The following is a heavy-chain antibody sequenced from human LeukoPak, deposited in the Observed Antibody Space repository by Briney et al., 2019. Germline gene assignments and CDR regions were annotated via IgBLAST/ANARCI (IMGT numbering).Heavy chain of an antibody. CDR1: GFTFSSYW. J-gene: IGHJ4*02. Sequence: GGSLRLSCAAPGFTFSSYWMSWVRQAPGKGLEWVANIKQDGSEKYYVDSVKGRFTISRDNAKNSLYLQMNSLRAEDTAVYYCGRAGSDVAGFDYWGQGTLVTVSS. D-gene: IGHD6-19*01. CDR2: IKQDGSEK. CDR3: GRAGSDVAGFDY. V-gene: IGHV3-7*01.